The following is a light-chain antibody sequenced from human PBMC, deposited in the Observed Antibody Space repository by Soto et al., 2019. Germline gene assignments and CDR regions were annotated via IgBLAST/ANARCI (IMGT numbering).Light chain of an antibody. J-gene: IGLJ1*01. CDR2: EVI. V-gene: IGLV2-14*01. CDR3: SSYRSGSILYV. CDR1: SSDVGGFNS. Sequence: QSALTQPASVSGAPGQSITISCTGTSSDVGGFNSVSSYQQYPGQAPKLVIYEVINRPSGISDRFSGSKSDNTASLTISGLQAEDEADYYCSSYRSGSILYVFGTGTKVTVL.